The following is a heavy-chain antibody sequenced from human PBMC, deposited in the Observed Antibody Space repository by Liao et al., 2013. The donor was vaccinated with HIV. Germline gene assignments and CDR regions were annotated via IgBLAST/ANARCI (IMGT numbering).Heavy chain of an antibody. Sequence: QVQLQESGPGLVKPSQTLSLTCTVSGGSITSGSYYWSWIRQSAGKGLEWIWRLYTSGSTNYNPSLKSRVTILVDTTKNQFSLRLTSVTAADTAVYYCARFIGWELGFDPWGQGIRVTVSS. CDR2: LYTSGST. CDR3: ARFIGWELGFDP. V-gene: IGHV4-61*02. D-gene: IGHD1-26*01. J-gene: IGHJ5*02. CDR1: GGSITSGSYY.